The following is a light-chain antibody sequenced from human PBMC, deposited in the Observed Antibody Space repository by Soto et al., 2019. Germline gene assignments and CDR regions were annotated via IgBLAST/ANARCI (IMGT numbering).Light chain of an antibody. Sequence: QSALTQPASVSGSPGQSITISCTGTSSDVGYYNYVSWYQQHPGKAPKLMIYDVSNRPSGVSNRFSGSKSGNTASLTISGLQAEDEADYYCSSYTSSSTLGVFGTGNKVTVL. CDR2: DVS. CDR3: SSYTSSSTLGV. J-gene: IGLJ1*01. CDR1: SSDVGYYNY. V-gene: IGLV2-14*01.